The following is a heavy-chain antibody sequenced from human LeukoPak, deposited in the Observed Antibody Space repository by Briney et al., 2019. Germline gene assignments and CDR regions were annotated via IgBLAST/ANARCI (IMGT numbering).Heavy chain of an antibody. Sequence: ASVKVSCEASGYTFTSYDINWVRQATGQGREWMGWMNPNSGNTGYAQKFQGRVTMTRNTSISTAYMELSSLRSEDTAVYYCARVLSRMVRGVSSWGQGTLVTVSS. V-gene: IGHV1-8*01. D-gene: IGHD3-10*01. CDR1: GYTFTSYD. CDR2: MNPNSGNT. CDR3: ARVLSRMVRGVSS. J-gene: IGHJ4*02.